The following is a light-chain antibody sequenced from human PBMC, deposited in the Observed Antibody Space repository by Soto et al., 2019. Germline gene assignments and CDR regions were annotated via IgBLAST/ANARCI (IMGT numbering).Light chain of an antibody. CDR2: EGF. CDR3: CSYALGSTLV. J-gene: IGLJ2*01. Sequence: QSALTQPASVSGSPAQSITISCTGSSSDVGGSGLVSWYQFHPGKAPKLLIFEGFKRPSGVSNRFSGSKSGSTASLTISGLQAEDEADYYCCSYALGSTLVFGGGTKLTVL. V-gene: IGLV2-23*01. CDR1: SSDVGGSGL.